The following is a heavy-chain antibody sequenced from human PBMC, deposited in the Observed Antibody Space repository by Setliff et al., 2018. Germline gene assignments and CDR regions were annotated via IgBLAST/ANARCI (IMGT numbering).Heavy chain of an antibody. CDR2: IKQDGSEK. V-gene: IGHV3-7*01. CDR1: GFTFSSYG. J-gene: IGHJ4*02. D-gene: IGHD3-16*01. Sequence: TGGSLRLSCAASGFTFSSYGMHWVRQAPGKGLEWVATIKQDGSEKFYVDSVKGRFTISRDNAKNSLYLQMDSLRVEDTAMYFCARDRGGGLYDYWGRGTLVTVSS. CDR3: ARDRGGGLYDY.